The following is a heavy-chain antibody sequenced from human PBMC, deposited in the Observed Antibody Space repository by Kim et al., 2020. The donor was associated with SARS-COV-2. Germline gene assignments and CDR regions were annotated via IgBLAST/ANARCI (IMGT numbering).Heavy chain of an antibody. J-gene: IGHJ5*02. Sequence: SETLSLTCTVSGGSISSYYWSWIRQPPGKGLEWIGYIYYSGSTNYNPSLKSRVTISVDTSKNQFSLKLSSVTAADTAVYYCARYSYWFDPWGQGTLVTVS. CDR2: IYYSGST. V-gene: IGHV4-59*01. CDR3: ARYSYWFDP. CDR1: GGSISSYY. D-gene: IGHD1-26*01.